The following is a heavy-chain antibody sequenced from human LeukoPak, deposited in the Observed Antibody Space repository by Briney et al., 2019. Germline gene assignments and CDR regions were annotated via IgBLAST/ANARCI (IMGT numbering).Heavy chain of an antibody. J-gene: IGHJ4*02. CDR1: GFTFSSYG. CDR3: AKDTVVLLEPHYFDY. V-gene: IGHV3-23*01. D-gene: IGHD2-21*01. CDR2: ISGSGGST. Sequence: GGTLRLSCAASGFTFSSYGMSWVRQAPGKGLEWVSAISGSGGSTYYADSVKGRFTISRDNSKNTLYLQMNSLRAEDTAVYYCAKDTVVLLEPHYFDYWGQGTLVTVSS.